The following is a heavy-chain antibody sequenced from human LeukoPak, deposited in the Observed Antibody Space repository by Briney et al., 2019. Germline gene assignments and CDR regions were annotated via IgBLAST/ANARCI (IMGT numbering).Heavy chain of an antibody. CDR2: INPNSGGT. Sequence: ASVKVSCKASGYTFTGYYMHWVRQAPGQGLEWIGRINPNSGGTNYAQKFQGRVTMTRDTSISTAYMELSRLRSDDTAVYYCARDRITMVRGVICWFDPWGQGTLVTVSS. J-gene: IGHJ5*02. CDR3: ARDRITMVRGVICWFDP. CDR1: GYTFTGYY. D-gene: IGHD3-10*01. V-gene: IGHV1-2*06.